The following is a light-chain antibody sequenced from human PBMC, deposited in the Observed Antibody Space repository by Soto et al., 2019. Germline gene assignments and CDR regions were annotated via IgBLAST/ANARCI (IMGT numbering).Light chain of an antibody. CDR3: QQFNNYPT. V-gene: IGKV1D-13*01. Sequence: AIQLTQSPSSLSASVGDRVTITCRASQGISSALAWYQQKPGKAPKLLIYDASSLESGVPSRFSGSGSGTDLTLTISSLQPEDFPTYYCQQFNNYPTFGGGTKVEIK. J-gene: IGKJ4*01. CDR2: DAS. CDR1: QGISSA.